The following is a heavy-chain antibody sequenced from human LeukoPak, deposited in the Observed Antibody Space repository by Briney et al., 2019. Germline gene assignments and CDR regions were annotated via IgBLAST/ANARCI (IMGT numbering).Heavy chain of an antibody. CDR2: IIPIFGTA. J-gene: IGHJ6*03. CDR3: ARASQVGYGSGSLYYYYYYMDV. Sequence: GASVKVSCKASVGTFSSYAISWVRQAPGQGLEWMGGIIPIFGTANYAQKFQGRVTITADESTSTAYMELSSLRSEDTAVYYCARASQVGYGSGSLYYYYYYMDVWGKGTTVTISS. V-gene: IGHV1-69*13. D-gene: IGHD3-10*01. CDR1: VGTFSSYA.